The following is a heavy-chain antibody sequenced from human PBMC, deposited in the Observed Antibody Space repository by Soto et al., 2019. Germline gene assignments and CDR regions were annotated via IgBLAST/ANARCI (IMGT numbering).Heavy chain of an antibody. Sequence: GGSLRLSCAASGFIFDDYAMHWVRQAPGKGLEWVSGISWNSGSIGYADSVKGRFTISRDNAKNSLYLQMNSLRAEDTALYYCARTYSSGSDYWGQGTLVTVSS. V-gene: IGHV3-9*01. CDR2: ISWNSGSI. J-gene: IGHJ4*02. CDR1: GFIFDDYA. D-gene: IGHD6-19*01. CDR3: ARTYSSGSDY.